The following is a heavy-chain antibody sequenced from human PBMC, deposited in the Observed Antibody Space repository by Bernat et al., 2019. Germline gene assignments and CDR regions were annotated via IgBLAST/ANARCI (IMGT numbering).Heavy chain of an antibody. V-gene: IGHV4-4*02. J-gene: IGHJ3*02. Sequence: QVQLQESGPGLVKPSGTLSLTCAVSGGSISSSNWWSWVRQPPGKGLEWIGEIYHSGSTNYNPSLKSRVTISVDKSKNQFSLKLSSVTAADTAVYYCAREWEGIVVVPAAIRGWAFDIWGQGTMVTVSS. CDR2: IYHSGST. CDR3: AREWEGIVVVPAAIRGWAFDI. D-gene: IGHD2-2*02. CDR1: GGSISSSNW.